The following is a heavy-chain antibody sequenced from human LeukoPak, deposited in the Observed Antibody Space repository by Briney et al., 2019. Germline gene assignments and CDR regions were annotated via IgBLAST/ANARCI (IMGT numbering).Heavy chain of an antibody. CDR1: GYTFTSYY. J-gene: IGHJ5*02. V-gene: IGHV1-8*01. CDR2: MNPNSGNK. Sequence: GASPTLSCTASGYTFTSYYINWVRHATGQGLEWIRWMNPNSGNKGYAQKFQGRVTMTRNTSISTAYMELSSLRSEDTAVYYCARGRVPAGTALAWFDPWGQGTLVTVSS. D-gene: IGHD2-2*01. CDR3: ARGRVPAGTALAWFDP.